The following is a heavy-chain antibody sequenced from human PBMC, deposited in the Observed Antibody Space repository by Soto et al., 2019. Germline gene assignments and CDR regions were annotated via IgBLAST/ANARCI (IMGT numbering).Heavy chain of an antibody. Sequence: SETLSLTCAVSGGSINSRYWWSWVRQSPGKGLERVGEIYHSGSTNYNPSLKSRVTISVDKSKNQFSLNLSSVTAAVTAVYYCARDQNGSGNYYTRYFDYWGQGTLVT. CDR1: GGSINSRYW. CDR2: IYHSGST. CDR3: ARDQNGSGNYYTRYFDY. D-gene: IGHD3-10*01. V-gene: IGHV4-4*02. J-gene: IGHJ4*02.